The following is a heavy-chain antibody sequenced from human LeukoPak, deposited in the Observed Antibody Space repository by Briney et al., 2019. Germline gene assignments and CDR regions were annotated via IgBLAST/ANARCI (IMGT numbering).Heavy chain of an antibody. Sequence: ASVKVSCKASGGTFSSYAISWVRQAPGQGLEWMGGIIPIFGTANYAQKFQGRVTITADKSTSTAYMELSRLRSDDTAVYYCARDLVYGSIAAAGHYYYYYYMDVWGKGTTVTVSS. D-gene: IGHD6-13*01. CDR2: IIPIFGTA. CDR1: GGTFSSYA. CDR3: ARDLVYGSIAAAGHYYYYYYMDV. J-gene: IGHJ6*03. V-gene: IGHV1-69*06.